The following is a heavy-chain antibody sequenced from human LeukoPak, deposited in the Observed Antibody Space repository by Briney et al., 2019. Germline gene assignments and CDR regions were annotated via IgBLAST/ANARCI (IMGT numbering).Heavy chain of an antibody. J-gene: IGHJ4*02. CDR2: ISTTSTYI. D-gene: IGHD3-10*01. CDR3: TRTPDGVDY. Sequence: GGSLRLSCAASGFTFSSFAMHWVRQAPGKGLEWVSSISTTSTYIYYTDSVKGRFTISRDNAKSSLDLQINSLRAEDTAVYYCTRTPDGVDYWGQGTLVTVSS. V-gene: IGHV3-21*06. CDR1: GFTFSSFA.